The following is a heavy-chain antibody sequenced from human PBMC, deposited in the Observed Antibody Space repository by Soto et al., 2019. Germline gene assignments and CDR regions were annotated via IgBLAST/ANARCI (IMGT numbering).Heavy chain of an antibody. Sequence: ASVKVSCKSSGYTFTTNFIHWVRQAPGQGLEWMGRINPNSGATLYAQEFQGRLTLTTDTSTSTVSLDLTGLKPEDSAVYYCASRVLCDMDVWGQGTTVTVS. J-gene: IGHJ6*02. D-gene: IGHD2-21*01. V-gene: IGHV1-46*01. CDR1: GYTFTTNF. CDR3: ASRVLCDMDV. CDR2: INPNSGAT.